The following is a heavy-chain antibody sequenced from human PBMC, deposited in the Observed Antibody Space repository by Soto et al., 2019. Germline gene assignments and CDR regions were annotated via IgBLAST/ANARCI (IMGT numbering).Heavy chain of an antibody. Sequence: QVQLVQSGPEVKKPGSSVKVSCKASGYTFTSHGIAWVRQAPGQGLEWMGLISTYNGNTNTAQKFHGRVTMTKDTSTSTAYMELRSLRSDDTAVYYCARDVDYGDFEGGWFDPWGQGALVTVSS. CDR1: GYTFTSHG. CDR3: ARDVDYGDFEGGWFDP. V-gene: IGHV1-18*01. D-gene: IGHD4-17*01. J-gene: IGHJ5*02. CDR2: ISTYNGNT.